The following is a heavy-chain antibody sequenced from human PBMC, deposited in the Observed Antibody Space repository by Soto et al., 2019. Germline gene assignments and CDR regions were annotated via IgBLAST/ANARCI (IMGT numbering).Heavy chain of an antibody. CDR2: IYPGDSDT. J-gene: IGHJ6*02. CDR3: GRRGITMVRGVIADYGMDV. CDR1: GYSFTIYW. V-gene: IGHV5-51*01. Sequence: PGESLKISCKGSGYSFTIYWISWVRQMPGKGLEWMGIIYPGDSDTRYSPSFQGQVTTSADKSISTAYLQWSSLKASDTAMYYCGRRGITMVRGVIADYGMDVWGQGTSVTVSS. D-gene: IGHD3-10*01.